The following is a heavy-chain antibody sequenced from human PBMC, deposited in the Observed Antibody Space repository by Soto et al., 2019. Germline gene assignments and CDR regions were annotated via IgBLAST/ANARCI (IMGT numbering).Heavy chain of an antibody. CDR2: IYYGVGT. V-gene: IGHV4-59*01. CDR1: GVSISSYH. CDR3: ATRSRNDGFDI. Sequence: QVQLQESGPGLVKPSETLSLSCTVSGVSISSYHWSWIRQPPGKGLEWIGYIYYGVGTNYNPSLNSRLTMSAGTSNNQFFLKLSPVTAADTAVDYCATRSRNDGFDIWGQGTMVTVS. D-gene: IGHD3-16*01. J-gene: IGHJ3*02.